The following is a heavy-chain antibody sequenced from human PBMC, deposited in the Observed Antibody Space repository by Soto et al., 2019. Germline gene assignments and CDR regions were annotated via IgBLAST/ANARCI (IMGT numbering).Heavy chain of an antibody. Sequence: SETLSLTCTVSGGSISSSSYYWGWIRQPPGKGLEWIGSIYYSGSTYYNPSLKSRVTISVETSKNQFSLKLSSVTAADTAVYYCARLRAAVAGKGPLDYWGQGTLVTVSS. CDR3: ARLRAAVAGKGPLDY. V-gene: IGHV4-39*01. D-gene: IGHD6-19*01. CDR2: IYYSGST. J-gene: IGHJ4*02. CDR1: GGSISSSSYY.